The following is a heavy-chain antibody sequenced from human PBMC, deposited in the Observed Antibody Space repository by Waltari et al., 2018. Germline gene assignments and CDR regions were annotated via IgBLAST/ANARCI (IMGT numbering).Heavy chain of an antibody. CDR2: GFYTGST. CDR1: GGSISRSSYY. D-gene: IGHD6-25*01. J-gene: IGHJ5*02. CDR3: AREGIYSSATDARFDP. Sequence: QVQLQESGPGLVKPSETLSLTCTVSGGSISRSSYYWGWIRQPPGKGLDGIGRGFYTGSTYYNPSLKTRVSIFVDAPNNQFSLKLSSVTAADTAVYYCAREGIYSSATDARFDPWGQGTLVTVSS. V-gene: IGHV4-39*02.